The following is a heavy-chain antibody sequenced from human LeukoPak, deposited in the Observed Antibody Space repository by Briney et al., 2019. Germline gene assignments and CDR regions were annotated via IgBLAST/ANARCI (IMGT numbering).Heavy chain of an antibody. J-gene: IGHJ4*02. CDR1: GFTFNSYA. CDR2: IFGSGGSP. V-gene: IGHV3-23*01. D-gene: IGHD2-15*01. CDR3: GKTTVGYSSGRYPGWPVDY. Sequence: GGSLRLSCAASGFTFNSYAMYWVRQAPGKGLEWISGIFGSGGSPHYADSVKGRFIISRDNSQEIVYLQLDSLRVEDMALYYCGKTTVGYSSGRYPGWPVDYWGQGALVTVSS.